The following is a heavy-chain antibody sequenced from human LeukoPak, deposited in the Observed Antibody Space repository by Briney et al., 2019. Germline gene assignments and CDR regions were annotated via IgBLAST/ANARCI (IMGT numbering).Heavy chain of an antibody. V-gene: IGHV4-4*07. J-gene: IGHJ6*03. CDR2: LYPSGGT. Sequence: ASETLSLTCTVSGGSISSHDWSWVRQPAGKGLEWIGRLYPSGGTNLNPSLKSRVSISVDKSKNQFSLRLSSVTAADTAIYYCARFGGPTSVTKGYYYIDVWGKGTTVTVSS. CDR3: ARFGGPTSVTKGYYYIDV. CDR1: GGSISSHD. D-gene: IGHD4-17*01.